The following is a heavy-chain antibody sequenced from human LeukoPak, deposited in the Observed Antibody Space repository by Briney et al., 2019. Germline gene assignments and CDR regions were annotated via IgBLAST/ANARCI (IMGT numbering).Heavy chain of an antibody. Sequence: GGSQRLSCAASGFTFSSYAMSWVRQAPGKGLEWVSAISGSGGSTYYADSVKGRFTISRDNSKNTLYLQMNSLRAEDTAVYYCAKTLEWLQLDYYYYMDVWGKGTTVTVSS. V-gene: IGHV3-23*01. CDR1: GFTFSSYA. J-gene: IGHJ6*03. CDR3: AKTLEWLQLDYYYYMDV. D-gene: IGHD5-24*01. CDR2: ISGSGGST.